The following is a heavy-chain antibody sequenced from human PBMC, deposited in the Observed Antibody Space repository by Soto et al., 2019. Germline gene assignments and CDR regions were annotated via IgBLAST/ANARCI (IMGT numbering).Heavy chain of an antibody. D-gene: IGHD6-13*01. CDR3: AKAIKAVSAAALFHF. V-gene: IGHV3-9*01. CDR1: GFTFDDYA. Sequence: PGGSLRLSCAASGFTFDDYAMHWVRQAPGKGLEWVSGISWNSGSIGYADSVKGRFTISRDNAKNSLYLQMNSLRAEDTALYYCAKAIKAVSAAALFHFWGQGTLVTVSS. CDR2: ISWNSGSI. J-gene: IGHJ4*02.